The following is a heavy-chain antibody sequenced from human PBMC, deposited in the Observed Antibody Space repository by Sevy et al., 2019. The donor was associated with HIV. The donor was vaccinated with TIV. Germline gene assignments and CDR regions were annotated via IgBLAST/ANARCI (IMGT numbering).Heavy chain of an antibody. CDR1: GFTLNSYW. D-gene: IGHD6-13*01. V-gene: IGHV3-7*01. J-gene: IGHJ4*02. CDR2: IKQDGSVK. CDR3: VRAIAADGSF. Sequence: GGSLRLSCVASGFTLNSYWMHWVRQAPGKGLERVANIKQDGSVKYYVDSVKGRFTISRDNARNLLYLQMNSLRVEDTALYYCVRAIAADGSFWSQGTLVTVSS.